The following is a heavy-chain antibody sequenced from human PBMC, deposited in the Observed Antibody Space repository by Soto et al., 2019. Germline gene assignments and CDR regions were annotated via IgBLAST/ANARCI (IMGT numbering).Heavy chain of an antibody. Sequence: PGGSLRLSCAASGFTFSRYGMHWARQAPGKGLEWVAVISYDGSNKYYADSVKGRFTISRDNSKNTLYLQMNSLRAEDTAVYYCAKGSRYYDFWSGYYLGYYGMDVWGQGTTVTVSS. CDR2: ISYDGSNK. CDR3: AKGSRYYDFWSGYYLGYYGMDV. V-gene: IGHV3-30*18. J-gene: IGHJ6*02. CDR1: GFTFSRYG. D-gene: IGHD3-3*01.